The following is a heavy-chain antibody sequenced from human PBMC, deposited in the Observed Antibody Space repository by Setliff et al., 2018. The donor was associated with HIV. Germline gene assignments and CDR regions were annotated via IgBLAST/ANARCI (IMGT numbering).Heavy chain of an antibody. Sequence: GGSLRLSCAASGFTFGSYPMHWVRQAPGKGLEWVALIWSDGSRIEYADSVKGRFTISRDNSKNTLDLEMNSLRAEDTAVYYCAKTLYSAGGGEVFDYWGPGTQVTVSS. CDR3: AKTLYSAGGGEVFDY. CDR1: GFTFGSYP. CDR2: IWSDGSRI. D-gene: IGHD3-16*01. J-gene: IGHJ4*02. V-gene: IGHV3-33*06.